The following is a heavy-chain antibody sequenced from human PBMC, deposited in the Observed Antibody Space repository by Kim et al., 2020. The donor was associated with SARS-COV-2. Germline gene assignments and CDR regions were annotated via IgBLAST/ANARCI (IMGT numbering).Heavy chain of an antibody. V-gene: IGHV5-51*01. CDR3: ATAGSSWYSHFDY. D-gene: IGHD6-13*01. Sequence: SSPSFQGQVTISADKSISTAYLQWSSLKASDTAMYYCATAGSSWYSHFDYWGQGTLVTVSS. J-gene: IGHJ4*02.